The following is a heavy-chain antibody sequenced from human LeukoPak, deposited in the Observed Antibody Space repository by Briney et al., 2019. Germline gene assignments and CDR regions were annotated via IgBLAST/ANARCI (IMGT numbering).Heavy chain of an antibody. V-gene: IGHV1-8*01. J-gene: IGHJ6*03. CDR2: LNPNSGNT. CDR1: GYTFTSHD. CDR3: ARGVVATTGIHYYYYMDV. Sequence: ASVKLSCKASGYTFTSHDINWVRQATGQGLEWVGWLNPNSGNTGYAQKFQGRVTMTRNTSISTAYMELSSLRSEDTAVYYCARGVVATTGIHYYYYMDVWGKGTTVTISS. D-gene: IGHD5-12*01.